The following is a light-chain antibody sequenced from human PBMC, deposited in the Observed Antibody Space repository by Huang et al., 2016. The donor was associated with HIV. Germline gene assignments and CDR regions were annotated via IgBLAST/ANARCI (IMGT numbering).Light chain of an antibody. CDR2: STS. Sequence: DIQMTQSPSSLSASMGDRVNITCRATRDIGSLLNWYQQKPGRAPKLLILSTSTLATGVPSRFTGSGSGTDFTLTISNLQPEDFATYSCQQSYDSPRVTFGPGTTVDIK. CDR3: QQSYDSPRVT. V-gene: IGKV1-39*01. CDR1: RDIGSL. J-gene: IGKJ3*01.